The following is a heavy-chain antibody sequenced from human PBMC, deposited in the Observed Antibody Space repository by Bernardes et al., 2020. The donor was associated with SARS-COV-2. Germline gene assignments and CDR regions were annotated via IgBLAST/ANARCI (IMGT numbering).Heavy chain of an antibody. CDR3: AKGKEVTAISPGFDY. CDR2: ISGSGGST. V-gene: IGHV3-23*01. J-gene: IGHJ4*02. Sequence: GGSLRLSCAATGFTFSSYAMSWFRQAPGKGLEWVSAISGSGGSTYYADSVKGRFTISRDNSKNTLYLQMNSLRAEDTAVYYCAKGKEVTAISPGFDYWGQGTLVTVSS. CDR1: GFTFSSYA. D-gene: IGHD2-21*02.